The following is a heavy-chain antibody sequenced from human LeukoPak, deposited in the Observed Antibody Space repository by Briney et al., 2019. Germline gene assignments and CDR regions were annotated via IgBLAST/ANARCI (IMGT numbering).Heavy chain of an antibody. D-gene: IGHD4-17*01. Sequence: SETLSLTCTVSGGSISSNYWSWIRQPPGKGLEWIGYIYYSGSTNYNPSLKSRVTISVDTSKNQFSLKLSSVTAADTAVYYCARTNYGDKKASYGMDVWGQGTTVTVSS. V-gene: IGHV4-59*01. CDR2: IYYSGST. CDR1: GGSISSNY. CDR3: ARTNYGDKKASYGMDV. J-gene: IGHJ6*02.